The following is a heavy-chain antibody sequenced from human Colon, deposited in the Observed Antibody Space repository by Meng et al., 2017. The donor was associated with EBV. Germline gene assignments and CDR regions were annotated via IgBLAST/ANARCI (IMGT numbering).Heavy chain of an antibody. J-gene: IGHJ4*02. CDR3: ARDLGGPRDY. CDR1: GFHFNNYA. V-gene: IGHV3-23*04. D-gene: IGHD6-25*01. Sequence: GQRGGSGGGLVQVGGSLTLSCAASGFHFNNYAMTWVRQVPGKGLEWVAFISKMGDGISYAESVRGRFTISRDSATHSLYLQMNSLRAEDTAVYYCARDLGGPRDYWGQGTLVTVSS. CDR2: ISKMGDGI.